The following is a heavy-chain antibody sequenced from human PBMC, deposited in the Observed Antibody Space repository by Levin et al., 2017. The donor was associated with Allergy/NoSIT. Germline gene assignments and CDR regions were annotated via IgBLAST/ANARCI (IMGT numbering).Heavy chain of an antibody. Sequence: SETLSLTCAVSGGSISSGGYSWSWIRQPPGKGLEWIGYIYHSGSTYYNPSLKSRVTISVDRSKNQFSLKLSSVTAADTAVYYCARDRPAAIRTRRVWFDPWGQGTLVTVSS. CDR2: IYHSGST. CDR1: GGSISSGGYS. V-gene: IGHV4-30-2*01. D-gene: IGHD2-2*02. J-gene: IGHJ5*02. CDR3: ARDRPAAIRTRRVWFDP.